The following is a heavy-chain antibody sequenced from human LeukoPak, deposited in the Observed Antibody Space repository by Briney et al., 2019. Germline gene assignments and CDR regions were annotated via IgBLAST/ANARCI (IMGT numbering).Heavy chain of an antibody. V-gene: IGHV1-2*02. J-gene: IGHJ4*02. CDR3: ARGYSSPVPNFDY. CDR1: GYTFTGYY. Sequence: ASVKVSCKASGYTFTGYYMHWVRQAPGQGLEWMGWINPNNGGTSYAQKFQGRVTMTRDTSTTTSYMELPSLTSDDTAVYYCARGYSSPVPNFDYWGQGTLVTASS. D-gene: IGHD6-13*01. CDR2: INPNNGGT.